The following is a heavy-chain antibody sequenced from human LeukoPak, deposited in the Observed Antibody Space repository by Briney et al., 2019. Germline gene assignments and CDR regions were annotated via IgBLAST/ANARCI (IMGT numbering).Heavy chain of an antibody. CDR3: ARVGALGDWFDP. V-gene: IGHV4-61*02. CDR1: GGSISSGSYY. D-gene: IGHD1-26*01. J-gene: IGHJ5*02. Sequence: SETLSLTCTVSGGSISSGSYYWSWIRQPAGKGLEWIGRTYTSGSTNYNPSLKSRVTISVDTSKNQFSLKLSSVTAADTALYYCARVGALGDWFDPWGQGTLVTVSS. CDR2: TYTSGST.